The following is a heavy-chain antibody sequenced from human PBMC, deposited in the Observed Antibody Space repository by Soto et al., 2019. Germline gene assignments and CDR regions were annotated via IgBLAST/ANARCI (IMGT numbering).Heavy chain of an antibody. CDR3: ASGYCSGGSCYPTLGMDV. D-gene: IGHD2-15*01. Sequence: ASVKVSCKASGYTFTSYGISWARQAPGQGLEWMGWISAYNGNTNYAQKLQGRVTMTTDTSTSTAYMELRSLRSDDTAVYYCASGYCSGGSCYPTLGMDVWAQGTTVPVSS. V-gene: IGHV1-18*01. J-gene: IGHJ6*02. CDR1: GYTFTSYG. CDR2: ISAYNGNT.